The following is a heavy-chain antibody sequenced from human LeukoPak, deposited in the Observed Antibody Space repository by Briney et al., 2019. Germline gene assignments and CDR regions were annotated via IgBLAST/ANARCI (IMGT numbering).Heavy chain of an antibody. CDR3: ARGSPQTNMAAFDY. J-gene: IGHJ4*02. D-gene: IGHD1/OR15-1a*01. CDR2: INTDGSST. V-gene: IGHV3-74*01. Sequence: TGGSLRLSCAASGFTFSSYWMHWVRQAPGKGLVWVSRINTDGSSTSYADSVEGRFTISRDNAKNSLYLQMNSLRVEDTAVYYCARGSPQTNMAAFDYWGQGTLVTVSS. CDR1: GFTFSSYW.